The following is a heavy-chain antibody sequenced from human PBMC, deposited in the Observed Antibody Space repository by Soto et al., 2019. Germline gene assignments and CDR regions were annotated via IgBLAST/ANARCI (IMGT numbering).Heavy chain of an antibody. CDR1: GFTFSSYG. J-gene: IGHJ6*02. D-gene: IGHD2-15*01. CDR2: ISYDGSNK. Sequence: PGGSLRLSCAASGFTFSSYGMHWVRQAPGKGLEWVAVISYDGSNKYYADSVKGRFTISRDNSKNTLYLQMNSLRAEDTAVYYCAKDHSAAVSPLFYCSGGSCYPAYYGMDVWGQGTTVTVSS. CDR3: AKDHSAAVSPLFYCSGGSCYPAYYGMDV. V-gene: IGHV3-30*18.